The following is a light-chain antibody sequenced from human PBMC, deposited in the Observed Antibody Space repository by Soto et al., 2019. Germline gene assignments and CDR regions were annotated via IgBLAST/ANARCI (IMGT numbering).Light chain of an antibody. CDR3: SSYTTSSTTPYV. CDR1: SSDIGAYNY. CDR2: EVI. V-gene: IGLV2-14*01. Sequence: QSALTQPASVSGSPGQSITISCTGTSSDIGAYNYVSWYRQHPGKAPNLMIYEVINRTSGVSNRFSGSKSGNTASLTISGLQAEDEADYYCSSYTTSSTTPYVFGTGTKVTVL. J-gene: IGLJ1*01.